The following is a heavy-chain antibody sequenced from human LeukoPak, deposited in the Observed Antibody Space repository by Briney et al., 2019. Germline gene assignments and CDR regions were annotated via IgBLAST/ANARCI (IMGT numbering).Heavy chain of an antibody. Sequence: GGSLRLSCAASGFTFSSYWMSWVRQAPGKGLEWVANIKRDGSEKYYVDSVKGRFTISRDNAKNSLYLQMNSPRAEDTAVYYCAIYYDFWSGYYGRFHYFDYWGQGTLVTVSS. D-gene: IGHD3-3*01. CDR2: IKRDGSEK. J-gene: IGHJ4*02. CDR3: AIYYDFWSGYYGRFHYFDY. CDR1: GFTFSSYW. V-gene: IGHV3-7*01.